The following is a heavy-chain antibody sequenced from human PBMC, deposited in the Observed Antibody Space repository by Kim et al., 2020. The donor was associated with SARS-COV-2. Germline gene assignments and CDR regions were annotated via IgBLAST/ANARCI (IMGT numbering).Heavy chain of an antibody. CDR1: GGSLNSNSY. D-gene: IGHD3-22*01. J-gene: IGHJ4*02. V-gene: IGHV4-39*01. Sequence: SETLSLTCTVSGGSLNSNSYWGWIRQPPGKGLEWIGSVYYSSNTYYNPSLKSRVTIFVDSPKKQFSLKLTSVTAADTAVYYCASDYYENGGYSFDYWGRGTLVAVSS. CDR2: VYYSSNT. CDR3: ASDYYENGGYSFDY.